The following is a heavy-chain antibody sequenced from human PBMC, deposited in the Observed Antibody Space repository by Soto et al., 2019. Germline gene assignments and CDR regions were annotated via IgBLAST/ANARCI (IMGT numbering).Heavy chain of an antibody. J-gene: IGHJ6*02. CDR1: GGSFSGYY. CDR3: ARGYCSSTSCYDTLYYYYYGMDV. Sequence: QVQLQQWGAGLLKPSETLSFTCAVYGGSFSGYYWSWIRQPPGKGLEWIGEINHSGSTNYNPSLKSRVTISVDTSKNQFSLKLSSVTAADTAVYYCARGYCSSTSCYDTLYYYYYGMDVWGQGTTVTVSS. V-gene: IGHV4-34*01. CDR2: INHSGST. D-gene: IGHD2-2*01.